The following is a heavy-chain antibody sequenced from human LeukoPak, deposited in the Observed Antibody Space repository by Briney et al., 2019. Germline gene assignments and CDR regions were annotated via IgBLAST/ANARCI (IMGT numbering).Heavy chain of an antibody. CDR1: GYSLTNHY. CDR3: ARGPAALHP. Sequence: PSETLSLTCAVHGYSLTNHYWIWIRQPPGKGLEWIAEVLHTGSTNCNPSFKSRVTISVDTSKNQFFPNLTSVTAADTAVYYCARGPAALHPWGQGLLVTVSS. J-gene: IGHJ5*02. CDR2: VLHTGST. D-gene: IGHD6-13*01. V-gene: IGHV4-34*12.